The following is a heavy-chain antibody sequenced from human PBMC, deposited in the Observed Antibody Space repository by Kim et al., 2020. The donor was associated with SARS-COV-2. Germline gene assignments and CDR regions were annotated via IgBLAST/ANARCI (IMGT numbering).Heavy chain of an antibody. J-gene: IGHJ4*01. CDR3: ATNIVAAGIV. V-gene: IGHV3-64*02. Sequence: TYYVEAVEGRFTITRDNTKNTLYLQMRSLREEDTAVYYGATNIVAAGIVWGQGSLVTVSS. CDR2: T. D-gene: IGHD6-25*01.